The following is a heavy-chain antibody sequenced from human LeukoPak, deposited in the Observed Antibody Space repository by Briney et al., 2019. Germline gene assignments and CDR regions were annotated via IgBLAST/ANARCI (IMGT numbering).Heavy chain of an antibody. J-gene: IGHJ5*02. D-gene: IGHD6-13*01. CDR1: GGSIIGYY. CDR2: IYSSGST. CDR3: ARDAYSNSYYWFDP. Sequence: NPSETLSLTCTVSGGSIIGYYWSWIRQPAGEGLEWIGRIYSSGSTNYNPSLQSRVTISVDKSNNQFSLKLTSVTAADTAVYYCARDAYSNSYYWFDPWGQGTLVTVSS. V-gene: IGHV4-4*07.